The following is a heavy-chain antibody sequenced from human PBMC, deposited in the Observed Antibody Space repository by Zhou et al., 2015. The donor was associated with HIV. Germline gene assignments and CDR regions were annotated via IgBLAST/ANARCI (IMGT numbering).Heavy chain of an antibody. D-gene: IGHD5-18*01. CDR2: ITPMFETE. Sequence: LVQSGTEVRKPGSSVKVSCKATGGTFSGSDISWVRQAPGQGLEWMGSITPMFETETYAEKFRARLTISVDKSTSAAYMELSSLTSEDAAVYYCARDRDGPGRGYSYGDDAFDIWGQGTMVTVSS. CDR3: ARDRDGPGRGYSYGDDAFDI. CDR1: GGTFSGSD. V-gene: IGHV1-69*06. J-gene: IGHJ3*02.